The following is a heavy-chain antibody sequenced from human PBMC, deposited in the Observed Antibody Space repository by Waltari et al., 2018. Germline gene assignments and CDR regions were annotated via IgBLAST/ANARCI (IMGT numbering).Heavy chain of an antibody. CDR2: ISAYNGNT. J-gene: IGHJ4*02. V-gene: IGHV1-18*01. D-gene: IGHD3-3*01. CDR1: GYTFTSYG. Sequence: QVQLVQSGAEVKKPGASVKVSYKASGYTFTSYGISWVRQAPGQGLEWMGWISAYNGNTNYAQKLQGRVTMTTDTSTSTAYMELRSLRSDDTAVYYCARDTGWDYDFWSGYFARFDYWGQGTLVTVSS. CDR3: ARDTGWDYDFWSGYFARFDY.